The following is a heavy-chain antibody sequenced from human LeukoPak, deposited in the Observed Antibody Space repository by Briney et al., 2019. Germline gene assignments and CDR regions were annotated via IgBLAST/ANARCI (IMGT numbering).Heavy chain of an antibody. CDR1: GFSFRYFA. V-gene: IGHV3-64*02. J-gene: IGHJ4*02. D-gene: IGHD1-26*01. CDR3: TRDGGSFCDFDY. Sequence: GGSLGLSCVGSGFSFRYFAIHWVRQAPGKGLEYVSVINTDGRITYCADSVKGRFTISRDNSKNTVYLQMGSLRGDDMAVYYCTRDGGSFCDFDYWGQGALVTVSS. CDR2: INTDGRIT.